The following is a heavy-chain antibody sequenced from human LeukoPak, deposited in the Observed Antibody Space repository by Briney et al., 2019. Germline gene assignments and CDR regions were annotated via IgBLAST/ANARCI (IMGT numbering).Heavy chain of an antibody. CDR3: AKANPYSSGWFTYDAFDI. D-gene: IGHD6-19*01. Sequence: GGSLRLSCAASGFTFSSYSMNWVRQAPGKGLEWVAVISYDGSNKYYADSVKGRFTISRDNSKNTLYLQMNSLRAEDTAVYYCAKANPYSSGWFTYDAFDIWGQGTMVTVSS. J-gene: IGHJ3*02. V-gene: IGHV3-30*18. CDR1: GFTFSSYS. CDR2: ISYDGSNK.